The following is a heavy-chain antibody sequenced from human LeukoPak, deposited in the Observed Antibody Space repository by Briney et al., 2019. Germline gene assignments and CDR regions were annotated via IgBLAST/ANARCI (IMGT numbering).Heavy chain of an antibody. CDR1: GFTFSNCA. J-gene: IGHJ4*02. D-gene: IGHD5-24*01. Sequence: GGSLRLSCAASGFTFSNCAMSWVRQAPGEGLEWVSAITGSGFDTYHADSVKGRFTISRDNSKTALFLQMNILRAEDTAVYYCVKGSDGARPYYFDYWGKGTLVTVSS. CDR3: VKGSDGARPYYFDY. V-gene: IGHV3-23*01. CDR2: ITGSGFDT.